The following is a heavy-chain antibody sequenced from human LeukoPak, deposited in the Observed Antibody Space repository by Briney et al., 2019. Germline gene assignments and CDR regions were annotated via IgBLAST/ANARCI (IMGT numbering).Heavy chain of an antibody. J-gene: IGHJ4*02. CDR3: AKSQGDMGDF. V-gene: IGHV3-53*01. D-gene: IGHD3-9*01. CDR2: IYSDGST. CDR1: GFTVSTNY. Sequence: GESLRLCCAASGFTVSTNYLTWVRQAPGKGLEWVSLIYSDGSTYYADSVKGRFTISRDNSKNTLYLQMNSLRVEDTAIYYCAKSQGDMGDFWGQGTLVTVSS.